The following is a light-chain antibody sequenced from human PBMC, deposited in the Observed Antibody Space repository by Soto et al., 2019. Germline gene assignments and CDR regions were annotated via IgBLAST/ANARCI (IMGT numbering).Light chain of an antibody. CDR3: QQYNNWPPWT. V-gene: IGKV3D-15*01. CDR1: QSVSGN. J-gene: IGKJ1*01. Sequence: EIVMTQSPATLSVSPGERAALSCRASQSVSGNLAWYQQKPGQAPRLLIYGASNRATGIPARFSGSGSGTEFTLTISSLLSEDFAIYYCQQYNNWPPWTFGQGTKVEI. CDR2: GAS.